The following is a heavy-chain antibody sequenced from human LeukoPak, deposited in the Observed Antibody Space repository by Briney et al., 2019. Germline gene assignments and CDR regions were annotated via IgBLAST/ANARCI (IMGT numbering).Heavy chain of an antibody. D-gene: IGHD2-2*01. Sequence: SQTLSLTCTVSGGSISSGSYYWSWIRQPAEKGLEWIGRIYTSGSTNYNPSLKSRVTISVDTSKNQFSLKLSSVTAADTAVYYCARDSVVVPAATYNWFDPWGQGTLVTVSS. V-gene: IGHV4-61*02. CDR3: ARDSVVVPAATYNWFDP. J-gene: IGHJ5*02. CDR2: IYTSGST. CDR1: GGSISSGSYY.